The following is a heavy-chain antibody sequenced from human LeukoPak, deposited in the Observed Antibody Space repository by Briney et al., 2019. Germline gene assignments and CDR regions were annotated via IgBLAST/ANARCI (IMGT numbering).Heavy chain of an antibody. D-gene: IGHD3-22*01. V-gene: IGHV5-51*01. Sequence: GESLEISCQSSGYHFNDYWIAWVRQGPGKGLEWMGMFSPGDSDTRSSPSFRGQVTISADKSISTAYLQWSSLKASDTAIYYCARRGSSGTYYVFDSWGQGTLVIVSS. CDR2: FSPGDSDT. CDR1: GYHFNDYW. J-gene: IGHJ4*02. CDR3: ARRGSSGTYYVFDS.